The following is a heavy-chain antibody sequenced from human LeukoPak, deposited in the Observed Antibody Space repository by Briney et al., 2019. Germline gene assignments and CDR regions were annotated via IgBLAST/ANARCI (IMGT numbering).Heavy chain of an antibody. Sequence: SVNVSCKASGYTFTDYYMHWVRQAAAQGVDGVGWINPISGGTKLPQKLQGRGTNTRDTPISTAYMELSRLRSDDTAVYYCARDHSSSSQLFDYWGQGTLVTVSS. CDR2: INPISGGT. D-gene: IGHD6-13*01. CDR3: ARDHSSSSQLFDY. CDR1: GYTFTDYY. J-gene: IGHJ4*02. V-gene: IGHV1-2*02.